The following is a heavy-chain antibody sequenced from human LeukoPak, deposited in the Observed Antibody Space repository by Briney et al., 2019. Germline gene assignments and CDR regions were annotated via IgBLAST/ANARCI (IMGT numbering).Heavy chain of an antibody. CDR2: IYTSGST. Sequence: SETLSLTCTVSGGSISSYYWSWIRQLPGKGLEWIGYIYTSGSTNYNPSLKSRVTISVDTSKNQFSLKLSSVTAADTAVYYCARADWTLYYYDMRGWAFDIWGQGTMVTVSS. J-gene: IGHJ3*02. CDR3: ARADWTLYYYDMRGWAFDI. V-gene: IGHV4-4*09. D-gene: IGHD3-22*01. CDR1: GGSISSYY.